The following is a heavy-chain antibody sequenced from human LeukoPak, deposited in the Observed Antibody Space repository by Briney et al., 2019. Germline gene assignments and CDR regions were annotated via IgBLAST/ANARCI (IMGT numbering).Heavy chain of an antibody. CDR1: GYTFTSYG. D-gene: IGHD3-3*01. CDR3: ARSQRFLEWLLSPIDYYYYMDV. J-gene: IGHJ6*03. CDR2: ISAYNGNT. V-gene: IGHV1-18*01. Sequence: ASVKVSCKASGYTFTSYGISWVRQAPGQGLEWMGWISAYNGNTNYAQKLQGRVTMTTDTSTSTAYMELRSLRSDDTAVYYCARSQRFLEWLLSPIDYYYYMDVWGKGTTVTVSS.